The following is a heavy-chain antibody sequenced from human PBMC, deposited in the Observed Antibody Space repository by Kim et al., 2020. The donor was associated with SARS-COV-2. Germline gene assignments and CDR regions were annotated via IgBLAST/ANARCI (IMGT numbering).Heavy chain of an antibody. J-gene: IGHJ4*01. D-gene: IGHD3-16*01. Sequence: SETLSLTCSVSGDSVTNYYWSWMRQPPGKGLEWIGYLSHSGSTNSNPSLWSRVIISVDTSTNRVSLQLSSMTAADTAVYSCARHWGSCSLRSCLDGFD. CDR1: GDSVTNYY. CDR3: ARHWGSCSLRSCLDGFD. CDR2: LSHSGST. V-gene: IGHV4-59*08.